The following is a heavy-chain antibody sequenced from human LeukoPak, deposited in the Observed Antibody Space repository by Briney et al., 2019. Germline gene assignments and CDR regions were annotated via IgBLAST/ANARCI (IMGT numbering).Heavy chain of an antibody. CDR2: ISTTSGNI. V-gene: IGHV3-21*01. J-gene: IGHJ4*02. CDR1: GFTFKNYW. CDR3: ARRAPSHDFDD. Sequence: PGGSLRLSCVGSGFTFKNYWMSWVRQAPGKGLEWVAAISTTSGNIYYADSVKGRFTISRDNAKNSLYLQMNSLRVEDTALYYCARRAPSHDFDDWGQGTLVTVSS.